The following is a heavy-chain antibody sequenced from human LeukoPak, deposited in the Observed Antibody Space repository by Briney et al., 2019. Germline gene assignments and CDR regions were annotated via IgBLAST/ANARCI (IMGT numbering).Heavy chain of an antibody. CDR2: IYYSGST. J-gene: IGHJ2*01. Sequence: SETLSLTCNVSGGSISSYYWSWIRQPPGKGLEWIGYIYYSGSTNYNPSLKSRVTISIDSSKNQFTLKLSSVTAADTAVNYCARWKTGDYWYFDLWGRGTLVTVSS. CDR1: GGSISSYY. D-gene: IGHD7-27*01. V-gene: IGHV4-59*08. CDR3: ARWKTGDYWYFDL.